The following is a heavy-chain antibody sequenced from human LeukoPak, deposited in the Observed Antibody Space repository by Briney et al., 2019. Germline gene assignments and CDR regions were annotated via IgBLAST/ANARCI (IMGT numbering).Heavy chain of an antibody. CDR2: ISWNSGTL. J-gene: IGHJ4*02. V-gene: IGHV3-9*01. D-gene: IGHD2-15*01. CDR3: AKGQGVVVAVYFDY. CDR1: GFTFDDYA. Sequence: QPGGSLRLSCAASGFTFDDYAMHWVRQAPGKGLEWVSGISWNSGTLGYADSVKGRFTISRDNAKNSLYLQMNSPRAEDTALYYCAKGQGVVVAVYFDYWGQGTLVTVSS.